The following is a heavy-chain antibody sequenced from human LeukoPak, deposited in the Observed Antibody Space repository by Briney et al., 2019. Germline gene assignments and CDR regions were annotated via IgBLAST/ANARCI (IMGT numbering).Heavy chain of an antibody. D-gene: IGHD1-26*01. CDR3: ARDQISGSYYSWFDP. J-gene: IGHJ5*02. V-gene: IGHV1-3*01. CDR1: GYTFTSYA. CDR2: INAGNGNT. Sequence: ASVKVSCKASGYTFTSYAMHWVRQAPGQRLEWMGWINAGNGNTKYSQKLQGRVTITRDTSASTAYMELSSLRSEDTAVYYCARDQISGSYYSWFDPWGQGTLVTVSS.